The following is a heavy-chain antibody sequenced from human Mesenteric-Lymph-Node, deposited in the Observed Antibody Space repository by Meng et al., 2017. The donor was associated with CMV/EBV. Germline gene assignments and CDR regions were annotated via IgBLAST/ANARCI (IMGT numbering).Heavy chain of an antibody. CDR3: ARDAGMDV. CDR1: GFTFRSYA. J-gene: IGHJ6*02. Sequence: GESLKLSCAASGFTFRSYAMSWIRQAPGKGLEWLSYISTSGSIIYYADAVRGRFTISRDNAKNTLYLEINSLRVEDTATYYCARDAGMDVWGQGTTVTVSS. V-gene: IGHV3-11*04. CDR2: ISTSGSII.